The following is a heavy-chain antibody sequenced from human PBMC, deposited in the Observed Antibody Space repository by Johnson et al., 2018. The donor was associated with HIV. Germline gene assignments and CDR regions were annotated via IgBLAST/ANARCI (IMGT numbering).Heavy chain of an antibody. D-gene: IGHD3-16*01. Sequence: VQLVESGGGLVQPGGSLRLSCAASGITVSSNYMSWVRQAPGKGLEWVSVIFSVGSAYYADSVKGRFTISRDNPKNTLYLQMNSLRAEDTATYYCVKEHGWGSFDIWGQGTMVTVSS. CDR1: GITVSSNY. CDR3: VKEHGWGSFDI. J-gene: IGHJ3*02. V-gene: IGHV3-66*02. CDR2: IFSVGSA.